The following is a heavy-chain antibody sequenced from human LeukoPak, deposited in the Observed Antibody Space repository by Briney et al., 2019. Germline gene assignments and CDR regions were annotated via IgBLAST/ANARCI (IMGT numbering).Heavy chain of an antibody. Sequence: GGSLRLSCAASEFTFSSYAMHWVRQAPDKGLEGVALISYDGSNKEYADSVKGRFTISRDNSKNSLYLQMNYLRGDDTAVYYCARGMDYDILAGPPGFWGQGTLVTVSS. D-gene: IGHD3-9*01. CDR2: ISYDGSNK. J-gene: IGHJ4*02. CDR1: EFTFSSYA. CDR3: ARGMDYDILAGPPGF. V-gene: IGHV3-30*04.